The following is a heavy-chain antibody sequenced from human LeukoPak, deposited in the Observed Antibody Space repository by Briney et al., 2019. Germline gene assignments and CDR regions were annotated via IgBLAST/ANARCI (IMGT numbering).Heavy chain of an antibody. Sequence: PSETLSLTCTVSGGSISGSSYYWGWIRQPPGKGLEWIGSIYYSGSTYYNPSLKSRVAMSVDTSKNQFSLKLSSVTAADTAVYYCARDAHDNYDFWSGPVPLDPWGQGTLVTVSS. CDR2: IYYSGST. J-gene: IGHJ5*02. V-gene: IGHV4-39*07. D-gene: IGHD3-3*01. CDR1: GGSISGSSYY. CDR3: ARDAHDNYDFWSGPVPLDP.